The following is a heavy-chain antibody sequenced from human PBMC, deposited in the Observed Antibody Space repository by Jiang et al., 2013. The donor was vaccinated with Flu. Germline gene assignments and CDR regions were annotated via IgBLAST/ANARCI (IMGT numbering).Heavy chain of an antibody. D-gene: IGHD2-21*02. Sequence: GPGLVKPSGTLSLTCAVSGGSISSSNWWSWVRQPPGKGLEWIGEIYHSGSTNYNPSLKSRVTISVDKSKNQFSLKLSSVTAADTAVYYCARSVVTAIPPRLGGWFDPWGQGTLVTVSS. V-gene: IGHV4-4*02. J-gene: IGHJ5*02. CDR3: ARSVVTAIPPRLGGWFDP. CDR1: GGSISSSNW. CDR2: IYHSGST.